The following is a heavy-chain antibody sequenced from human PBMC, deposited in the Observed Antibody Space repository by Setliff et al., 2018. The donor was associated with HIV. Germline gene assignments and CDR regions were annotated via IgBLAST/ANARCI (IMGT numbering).Heavy chain of an antibody. D-gene: IGHD2-2*01. J-gene: IGHJ6*03. Sequence: SETLSLTCTVSGGSISSGNYYWSWIRQPAGKGLEWIGRIYSSGSTNYNPSLKSRVTISINTSKNQFSLKLSSVTAADTTVYYCARDRDIVVVPASPQGYYYYMDVWGKGTTVTVS. CDR3: ARDRDIVVVPASPQGYYYYMDV. V-gene: IGHV4-61*02. CDR1: GGSISSGNYY. CDR2: IYSSGST.